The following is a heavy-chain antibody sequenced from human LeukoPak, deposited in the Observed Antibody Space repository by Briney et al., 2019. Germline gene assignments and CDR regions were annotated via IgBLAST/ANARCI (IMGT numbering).Heavy chain of an antibody. Sequence: PSQTLSLTCTVSGGSISSGDYYWSWIRQPPGKGLEWIGYIYYSGSTYYNPSLKSRVTISADTSKNQFSLKLSSVTAADTAVYYCARGSSSSGWFDPWGQGTLVTVSS. J-gene: IGHJ5*02. V-gene: IGHV4-30-4*01. CDR2: IYYSGST. CDR1: GGSISSGDYY. D-gene: IGHD6-6*01. CDR3: ARGSSSSGWFDP.